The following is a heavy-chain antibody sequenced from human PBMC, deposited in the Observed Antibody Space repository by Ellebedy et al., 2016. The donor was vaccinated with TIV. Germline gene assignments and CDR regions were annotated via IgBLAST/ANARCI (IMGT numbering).Heavy chain of an antibody. CDR3: ARDPGELLPGLADY. J-gene: IGHJ4*02. V-gene: IGHV3-7*01. CDR2: IKQDGSEK. Sequence: GGSPRLSXAASGFTFSTYGMSWVRQAPGKGLEWVANIKQDGSEKYYVDSVKGRFTISRDNAKNTLYLQMNSLRAEDTAVYYCARDPGELLPGLADYWGQGTLVTVSS. D-gene: IGHD1-26*01. CDR1: GFTFSTYG.